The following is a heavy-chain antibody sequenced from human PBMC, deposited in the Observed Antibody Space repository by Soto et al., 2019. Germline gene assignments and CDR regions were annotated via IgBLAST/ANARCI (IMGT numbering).Heavy chain of an antibody. J-gene: IGHJ5*02. Sequence: PGGSLRLSCAASGFTFSSYGMHWVRQAPGKGLEWVAVISYDGSNKYYADSVKGRFTISRDNSKNTLYLQMNSLRAEDTAVYYCAKDHFETGYSSSEVRGGRFDPWGQGTLVTVSS. CDR2: ISYDGSNK. CDR1: GFTFSSYG. D-gene: IGHD6-19*01. V-gene: IGHV3-30*18. CDR3: AKDHFETGYSSSEVRGGRFDP.